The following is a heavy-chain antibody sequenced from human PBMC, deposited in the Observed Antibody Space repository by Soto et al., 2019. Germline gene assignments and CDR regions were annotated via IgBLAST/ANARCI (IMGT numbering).Heavy chain of an antibody. D-gene: IGHD5-18*01. Sequence: PSETLSLTCAVYGGSVGGYYWSWVRQPPGKGLEWIGEINHSGSITYAPSLKSRVTMSVDTSKNQFSLRLNSVTAADTAVYYCARGEVDTGVFWSQGTQVTVSS. CDR1: GGSVGGYY. J-gene: IGHJ4*02. V-gene: IGHV4-34*01. CDR2: INHSGSI. CDR3: ARGEVDTGVF.